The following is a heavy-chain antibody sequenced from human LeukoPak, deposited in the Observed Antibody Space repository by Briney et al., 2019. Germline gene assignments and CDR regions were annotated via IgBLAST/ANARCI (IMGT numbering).Heavy chain of an antibody. CDR2: IIPILGIA. Sequence: PVKVSCKASGGTFSSYAISWVRQAPGQGLEWMGRIIPILGIANYAQKFQGRVTITADKSTSTAYMELSSLRSEDTAVYYCARGSSWLYYFDYWGQGTLVTVSS. D-gene: IGHD6-13*01. CDR3: ARGSSWLYYFDY. CDR1: GGTFSSYA. V-gene: IGHV1-69*04. J-gene: IGHJ4*02.